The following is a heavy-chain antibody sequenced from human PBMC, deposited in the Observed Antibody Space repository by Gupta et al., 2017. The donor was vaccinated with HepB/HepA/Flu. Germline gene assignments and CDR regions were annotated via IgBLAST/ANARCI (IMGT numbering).Heavy chain of an antibody. D-gene: IGHD3-16*01. Sequence: QVQLVESGGGVVQPGRSLRLSCAASGFTFISYGMHRVRQAPGKGLEWVAVRSYDGGNKYYADSVKGRFTISRDNSKNTLYLQMNSLRAEDTAVYYCAKWGGLGDYFDYWGQGTLVTVSS. J-gene: IGHJ4*02. CDR1: GFTFISYG. CDR3: AKWGGLGDYFDY. V-gene: IGHV3-30*18. CDR2: RSYDGGNK.